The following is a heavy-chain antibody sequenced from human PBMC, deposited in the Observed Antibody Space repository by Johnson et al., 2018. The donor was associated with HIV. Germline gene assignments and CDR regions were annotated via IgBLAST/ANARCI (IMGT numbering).Heavy chain of an antibody. V-gene: IGHV3-15*01. J-gene: IGHJ3*02. D-gene: IGHD5-18*01. Sequence: VQLVESGGGRAKPGGSLRLSCAVSGFSFTNAWMSWVRQAPGKGLEWVGHIKSKTDGATTDYAAPVRGRFTLSRDDSKNTLYLQMNSLKTEDTAVYYCTTAPTTWIQVWSLGAFDIWGQGTMVTVSS. CDR1: GFSFTNAW. CDR3: TTAPTTWIQVWSLGAFDI. CDR2: IKSKTDGATT.